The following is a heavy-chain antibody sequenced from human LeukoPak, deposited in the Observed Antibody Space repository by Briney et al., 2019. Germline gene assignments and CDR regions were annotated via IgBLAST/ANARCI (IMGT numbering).Heavy chain of an antibody. J-gene: IGHJ4*02. CDR3: AKGNTVTPDY. CDR1: GFTFSSYS. CDR2: ITTDGSRT. Sequence: GGSLRLSCAASGFTFSSYSMNWVRQAPGKGLEWVSAITTDGSRTYNADSVKGRFTISRDNSKNTLYLQMNSLRAEDTAVYYCAKGNTVTPDYWGQGTLVTVSS. V-gene: IGHV3-23*01. D-gene: IGHD4-17*01.